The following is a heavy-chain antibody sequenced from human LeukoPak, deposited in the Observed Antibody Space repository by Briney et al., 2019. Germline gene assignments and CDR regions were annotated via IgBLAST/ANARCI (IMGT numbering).Heavy chain of an antibody. CDR3: ARGGGYFDWSSLGSLYYYYGMDV. CDR1: GFTFSSYA. Sequence: GGSLRLSCAASGFTFSSYAMSWVRQAPGKGLEWVSAISGSGGSTYYADSVKGRFTISRDNSKNTLYLQMNSLRAEDTAVYYCARGGGYFDWSSLGSLYYYYGMDVWGQGTTVTVSS. V-gene: IGHV3-23*01. CDR2: ISGSGGST. J-gene: IGHJ6*02. D-gene: IGHD3-9*01.